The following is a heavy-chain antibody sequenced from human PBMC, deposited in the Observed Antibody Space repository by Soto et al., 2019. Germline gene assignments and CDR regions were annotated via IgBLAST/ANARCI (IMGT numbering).Heavy chain of an antibody. J-gene: IGHJ4*02. CDR3: ARVPNSCTNTACQPYFDY. V-gene: IGHV3-23*01. CDR2: ISGSGANT. D-gene: IGHD2-8*01. CDR1: GSTFPTYA. Sequence: HPGGSLRLSCAASGSTFPTYAMNWVRQAPGEGLEWVSTISGSGANTFYADSVRGRFTISRDNSKNTLYLQMNTLRAEDTAVYYCARVPNSCTNTACQPYFDYWGQGTPVTVSS.